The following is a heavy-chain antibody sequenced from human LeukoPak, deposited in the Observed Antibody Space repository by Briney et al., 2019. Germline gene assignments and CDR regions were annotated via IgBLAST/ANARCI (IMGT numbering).Heavy chain of an antibody. J-gene: IGHJ4*02. D-gene: IGHD3-22*01. CDR2: ISAYNGNT. CDR3: ARVMDYYDSSGYYSHDY. V-gene: IGHV1-18*03. CDR1: GYTFTSYG. Sequence: GASVKVSCKASGYTFTSYGISWVRQAPGQGLEWMGWISAYNGNTNYAQKLQGRVTMTTDTSTSTAYMELRSLRSDDMAVYYCARVMDYYDSSGYYSHDYWGQGTLVTVSS.